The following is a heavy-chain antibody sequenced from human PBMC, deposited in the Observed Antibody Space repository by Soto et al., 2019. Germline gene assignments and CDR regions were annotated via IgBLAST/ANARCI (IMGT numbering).Heavy chain of an antibody. D-gene: IGHD3-9*01. Sequence: SMRLSCAASGFTFSSYGMHWVRQAPGKGLEWVAVISYDGSNKYYADSVKGRFTISRDNSKNTLYLQMNSLRAEDTAVYYCAKDVPRRSYYYDILTGYYSYCDYCGQGT. V-gene: IGHV3-30*18. CDR2: ISYDGSNK. CDR1: GFTFSSYG. J-gene: IGHJ4*02. CDR3: AKDVPRRSYYYDILTGYYSYCDY.